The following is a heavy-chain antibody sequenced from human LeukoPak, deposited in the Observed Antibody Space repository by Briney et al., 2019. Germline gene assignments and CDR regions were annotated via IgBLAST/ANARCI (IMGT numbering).Heavy chain of an antibody. J-gene: IGHJ5*02. CDR1: GYSFTSYW. CDR3: ARLSGYSSFVLGYNWFDP. Sequence: GESLKISXKGSGYSFTSYWIGWVRQMPGKGQEWMGIIYPGDSDTRYSPSFQGQVTISADKSISTAYLQWSSLKASDTAMYYCARLSGYSSFVLGYNWFDPWGQGTPVTVSS. V-gene: IGHV5-51*01. D-gene: IGHD6-13*01. CDR2: IYPGDSDT.